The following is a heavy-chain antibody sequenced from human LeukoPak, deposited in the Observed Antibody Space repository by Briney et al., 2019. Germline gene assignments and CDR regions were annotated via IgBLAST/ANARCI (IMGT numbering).Heavy chain of an antibody. V-gene: IGHV3-48*03. J-gene: IGHJ4*02. CDR3: ARVRGGYNSFYFDC. CDR1: GFTFSSYE. CDR2: ISSSGSTI. D-gene: IGHD5-24*01. Sequence: PGGSLRLSCAASGFTFSSYEMNWVRQAPGKGLEWVSYISSSGSTIYYADSVKGRFTISRDNAKNSLYLQMNSLRAEDTAVYYCARVRGGYNSFYFDCWGQGTLVTVSS.